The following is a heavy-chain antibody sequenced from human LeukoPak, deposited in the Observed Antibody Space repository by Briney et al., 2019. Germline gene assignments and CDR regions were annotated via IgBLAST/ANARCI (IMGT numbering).Heavy chain of an antibody. J-gene: IGHJ4*02. D-gene: IGHD1-26*01. CDR2: INPNSGGT. V-gene: IGHV1-2*02. Sequence: ASVKVSCKASGYTFTGYYMHWVRQAPGQGLEWMGWINPNSGGTNYAQKFQGRVTMTRDTSISTAYMELSRLRSDDTAVYYCARDPSKWGLNFDYWGQGTLVTVSS. CDR3: ARDPSKWGLNFDY. CDR1: GYTFTGYY.